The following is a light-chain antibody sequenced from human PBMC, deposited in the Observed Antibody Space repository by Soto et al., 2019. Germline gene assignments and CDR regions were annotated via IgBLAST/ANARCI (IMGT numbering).Light chain of an antibody. CDR3: AAWDDSLKGVV. J-gene: IGLJ2*01. CDR2: NNN. CDR1: SSNIGSNP. V-gene: IGLV1-44*01. Sequence: QSVLTQPPSASGTPGQRVTISCSGSSSNIGSNPVNWYQQLPGTAPKFLMYNNNQRPSGVPDRFSGSKSGASASLAISGLQSEDEADYYCAAWDDSLKGVVFGGGTKLTVL.